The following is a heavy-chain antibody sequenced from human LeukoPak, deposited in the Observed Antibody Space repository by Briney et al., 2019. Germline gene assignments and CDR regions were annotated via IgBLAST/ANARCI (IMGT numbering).Heavy chain of an antibody. V-gene: IGHV4-59*01. CDR1: GGSISSYY. CDR3: ARGLELYYFDY. J-gene: IGHJ4*02. Sequence: SETLSLTCTVSGGSISSYYWSWIRQSPGKGLEWIGYIYYSGSTNYNPSLQSRVTTSVDTSKNQFSLKLSSVTAADTAVYYCARGLELYYFDYWGQGTLVTVSS. D-gene: IGHD1-7*01. CDR2: IYYSGST.